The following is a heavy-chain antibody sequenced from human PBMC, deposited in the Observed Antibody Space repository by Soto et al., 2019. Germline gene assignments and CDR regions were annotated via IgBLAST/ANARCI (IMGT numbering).Heavy chain of an antibody. Sequence: SETLSLTCTVSGGSISSGDYYWSWIRQPPGKGPEWIGYIYYSGSTYYNPSLKSRVTISVDTSKNQFSLKLSSVTAADTAVYYCARSITIFGVVPYYFDYWGQGTLVTVSS. CDR2: IYYSGST. V-gene: IGHV4-30-4*01. CDR1: GGSISSGDYY. D-gene: IGHD3-3*01. CDR3: ARSITIFGVVPYYFDY. J-gene: IGHJ4*02.